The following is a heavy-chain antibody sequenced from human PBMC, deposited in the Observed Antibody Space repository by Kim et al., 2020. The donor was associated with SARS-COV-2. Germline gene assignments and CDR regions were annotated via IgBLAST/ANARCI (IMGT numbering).Heavy chain of an antibody. V-gene: IGHV1-2*02. CDR2: INPNNGGT. D-gene: IGHD3-3*01. Sequence: ASVKVSCKASGYTFTDYYIHWVRQAPGQGLEWMGWINPNNGGTNFAQKFQGRVTMTRDASITTGYLELSRLRSDDTAVYYCARDKYKLGFLEFLGPDYYYGMDVWGQGTTVTVSS. CDR1: GYTFTDYY. CDR3: ARDKYKLGFLEFLGPDYYYGMDV. J-gene: IGHJ6*02.